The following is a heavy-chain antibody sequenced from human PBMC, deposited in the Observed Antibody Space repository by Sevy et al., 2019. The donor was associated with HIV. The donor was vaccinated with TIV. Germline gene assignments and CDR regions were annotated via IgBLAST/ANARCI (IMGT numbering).Heavy chain of an antibody. D-gene: IGHD1-20*01. CDR1: GFTFSSYA. CDR2: ISGSGGST. Sequence: GGSLRLSCAASGFTFSSYAMSWVRQAPGKGLEWVSAISGSGGSTYYADSVKGQFTISRDNSKNTLYLQMNSLRAEDTAVYYCAKDGYKPSVGDENYYYYMDVWGKGTTVTVSS. J-gene: IGHJ6*03. CDR3: AKDGYKPSVGDENYYYYMDV. V-gene: IGHV3-23*01.